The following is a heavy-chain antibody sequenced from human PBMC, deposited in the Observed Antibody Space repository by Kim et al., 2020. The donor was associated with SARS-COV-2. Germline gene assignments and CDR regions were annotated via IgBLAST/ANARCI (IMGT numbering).Heavy chain of an antibody. CDR3: AKAKYSSTWYPVWFFDY. CDR1: RFTFSSYA. D-gene: IGHD6-13*01. Sequence: GGSLRLSCAASRFTFSSYAMSWVRQAPGKGLEWVSAISEGGAGTYYADSVKGRFTISRDNSKNTLNLQMNSLRAEDTAVYYCAKAKYSSTWYPVWFFDYWGQGTPVTVSS. J-gene: IGHJ4*02. CDR2: ISEGGAGT. V-gene: IGHV3-23*01.